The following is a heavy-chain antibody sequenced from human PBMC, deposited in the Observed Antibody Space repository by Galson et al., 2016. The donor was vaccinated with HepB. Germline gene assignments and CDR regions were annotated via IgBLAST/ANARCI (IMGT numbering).Heavy chain of an antibody. V-gene: IGHV3-23*01. CDR1: GFTFSSYA. Sequence: SLRLSCAASGFTFSSYAMSWVRQAPGKGLEWVSAISSSGGSTYYADSVKGRFTISRDNSKTTLYLQMNSLRAEDTATYYCAKEMRWLKLGLDYWGQGTRVTVSS. J-gene: IGHJ4*02. CDR3: AKEMRWLKLGLDY. CDR2: ISSSGGST. D-gene: IGHD5-24*01.